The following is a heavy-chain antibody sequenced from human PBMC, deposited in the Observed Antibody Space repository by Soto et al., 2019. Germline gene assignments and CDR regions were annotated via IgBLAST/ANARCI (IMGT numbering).Heavy chain of an antibody. V-gene: IGHV1-69*12. Sequence: QVQVVQSGAEVKKPESSVKVSCKAPGGTFSTYAISWVRQAPGQGLEWMGGIIPMFGTANYAQRFQDRVTITADESTNTVYMELSSLRSEDTAVYFCASGIQLWLRRINNGYSGCGQGTLVTVSS. CDR3: ASGIQLWLRRINNGYSG. D-gene: IGHD5-18*01. CDR1: GGTFSTYA. J-gene: IGHJ4*02. CDR2: IIPMFGTA.